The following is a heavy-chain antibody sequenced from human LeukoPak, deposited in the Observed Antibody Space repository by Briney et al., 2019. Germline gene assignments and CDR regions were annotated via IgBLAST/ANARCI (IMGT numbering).Heavy chain of an antibody. V-gene: IGHV3-23*01. Sequence: PGGSLRLSYAPSGFTFSSYAMSWVRQAPGKGLEWVTVISDGGSGTYYADSVRGRFTISRDNSKNTVYLQMNSLRAEDTAIYYCAKAVGSSGYFSRDAFDIWGQGTMVTVSS. CDR3: AKAVGSSGYFSRDAFDI. D-gene: IGHD3-22*01. CDR1: GFTFSSYA. J-gene: IGHJ3*02. CDR2: ISDGGSGT.